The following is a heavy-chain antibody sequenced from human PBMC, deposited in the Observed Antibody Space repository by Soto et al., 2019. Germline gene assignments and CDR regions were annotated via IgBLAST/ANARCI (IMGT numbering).Heavy chain of an antibody. CDR2: IKGDESST. CDR1: GFTFSSYW. CDR3: ARGLKGYYGSDY. J-gene: IGHJ4*02. V-gene: IGHV3-74*01. Sequence: VQLVESGGGLVQPGGSLRLSCAASGFTFSSYWMHWVRQAPGKGLVWVSRIKGDESSTSYADSVKGRFTISRDNARDTLYLQMDSLRAEDTAVYYCARGLKGYYGSDYWGQGTLVTVSS. D-gene: IGHD3-10*01.